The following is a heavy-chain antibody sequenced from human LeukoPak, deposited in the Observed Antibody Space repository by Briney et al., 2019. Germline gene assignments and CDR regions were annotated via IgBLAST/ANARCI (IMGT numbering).Heavy chain of an antibody. CDR1: GFTFSNYN. CDR3: TDAILGFRQSETDY. D-gene: IGHD2-21*01. J-gene: IGHJ4*02. Sequence: PGGSLRLSCAASGFTFSNYNMSWVRPAPGKGLEGVANIKQDGSEKYYADSVKGRFTTSRDNAKNSLYLQMNSLRAEDTAVYYCTDAILGFRQSETDYSGQGTLVTVSS. V-gene: IGHV3-7*05. CDR2: IKQDGSEK.